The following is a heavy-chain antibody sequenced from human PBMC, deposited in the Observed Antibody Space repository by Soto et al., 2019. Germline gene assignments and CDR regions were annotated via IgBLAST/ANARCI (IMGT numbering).Heavy chain of an antibody. CDR2: ISSSSSTI. CDR3: ARDIDG. J-gene: IGHJ4*02. D-gene: IGHD2-15*01. Sequence: EVQVVESGGGLVQPGGSPRLSCAASGFTFSSYSMNWVRQAPGKGLEWVSYISSSSSTIFYADAVKGRFTISRDNAKNSLYLQMNRLRAEDTAVYYCARDIDGGGQGTLVTVSS. V-gene: IGHV3-48*01. CDR1: GFTFSSYS.